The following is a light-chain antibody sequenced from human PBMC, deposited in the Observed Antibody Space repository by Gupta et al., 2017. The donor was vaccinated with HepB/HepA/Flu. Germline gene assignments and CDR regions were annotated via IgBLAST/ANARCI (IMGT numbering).Light chain of an antibody. J-gene: IGKJ4*01. CDR2: AAS. CDR1: QGISSY. V-gene: IGKV1-9*01. Sequence: DIQFTQSPSFLSASVGDRVTIPCRASQGISSYLAWYQQKPGKAPKLLIYAASTLQSGVPSRFSGSGSGTEFTLTISSLQPEDFATYYCQQLNSYPQALTFGGGTKVEIK. CDR3: QQLNSYPQALT.